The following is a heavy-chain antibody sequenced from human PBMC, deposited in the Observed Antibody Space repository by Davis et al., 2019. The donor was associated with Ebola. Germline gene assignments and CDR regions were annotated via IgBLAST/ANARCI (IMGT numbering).Heavy chain of an antibody. CDR2: INTDGSST. V-gene: IGHV3-74*01. CDR3: TRDFDRVRT. D-gene: IGHD3-22*01. Sequence: GESLKISCETSGFTFSSYWMHWVRQAPGKGLVWVSRINTDGSSTYHADSVKGRFTISRDNAKNTVYLQMNSLRAEDTAVYYCTRDFDRVRTWGQGTLVTVSS. CDR1: GFTFSSYW. J-gene: IGHJ4*02.